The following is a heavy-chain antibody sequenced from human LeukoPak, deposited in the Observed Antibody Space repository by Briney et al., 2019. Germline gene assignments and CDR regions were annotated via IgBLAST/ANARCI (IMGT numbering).Heavy chain of an antibody. D-gene: IGHD2-15*01. CDR1: GGXVSSGSYF. Sequence: SETLSLTCTVSGGXVSSGSYFWSWIRQPPGKGLEWVGYISYSGSTNHTPSLKSRVTLSVDTSKNQFSLKLSSVTAADTAVYFCARDQYCSGGSCSKGVPFDIWGQGTMVTVS. CDR2: ISYSGST. CDR3: ARDQYCSGGSCSKGVPFDI. V-gene: IGHV4-61*01. J-gene: IGHJ3*02.